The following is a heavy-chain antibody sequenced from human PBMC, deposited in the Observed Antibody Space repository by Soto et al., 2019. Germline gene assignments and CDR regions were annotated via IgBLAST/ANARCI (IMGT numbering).Heavy chain of an antibody. CDR2: ISWNSGSI. CDR1: GFTFDDYA. CDR3: AKKKVAGTGALDY. J-gene: IGHJ4*02. V-gene: IGHV3-9*01. Sequence: EVQLVESGGGLVQPGRSLRLSCAASGFTFDDYAMHWVRQAPGKGLEWVSGISWNSGSIGYADSVKGRFTISSDNAKNSLSLNMNSMKAEDTAEYYCAKKKVAGTGALDYWGQGTLVTVSS. D-gene: IGHD6-19*01.